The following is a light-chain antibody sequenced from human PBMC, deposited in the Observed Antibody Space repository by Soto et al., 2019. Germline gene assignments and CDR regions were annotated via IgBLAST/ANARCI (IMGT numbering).Light chain of an antibody. CDR2: RNN. J-gene: IGLJ3*02. Sequence: QSALTQPPSASGTPGQRVTISCSGSSSNIGSNYVYWYQQLPGTAPKLLIYRNNQRPSGVPDRFSGSKSGTSASLAISGLRSEDEADYYCAAWDDSLSRSVFGGGTKLTVL. V-gene: IGLV1-47*01. CDR1: SSNIGSNY. CDR3: AAWDDSLSRSV.